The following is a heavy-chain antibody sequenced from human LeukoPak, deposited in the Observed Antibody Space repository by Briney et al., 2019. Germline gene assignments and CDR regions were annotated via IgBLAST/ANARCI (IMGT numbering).Heavy chain of an antibody. V-gene: IGHV1-2*06. CDR1: GYIFTNHA. CDR3: ARGALDY. D-gene: IGHD3-10*01. J-gene: IGHJ4*02. CDR2: INPNSGGT. Sequence: ASVKVSCKASGYIFTNHAMHWVRQAPGQGLEWMGRINPNSGGTNYAQKFQGRVTMTRDTSISTAYMELSRLRSDDTAVYYCARGALDYWGQGTLVTVSS.